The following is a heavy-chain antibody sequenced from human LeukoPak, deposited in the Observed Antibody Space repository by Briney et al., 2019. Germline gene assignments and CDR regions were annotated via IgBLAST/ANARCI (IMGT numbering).Heavy chain of an antibody. V-gene: IGHV3-30*18. CDR1: GFTFSSYS. D-gene: IGHD3-22*01. CDR2: ISYDGSNK. J-gene: IGHJ4*02. Sequence: PGRSLRLSCAASGFTFSSYSIHWVRQAPGKGLEWVAVISYDGSNKYYADSVKGRFTISRDNSKNTLYLQMNSLRAEDTAVYYCAKGGHDRSWGQGTLVTVSS. CDR3: AKGGHDRS.